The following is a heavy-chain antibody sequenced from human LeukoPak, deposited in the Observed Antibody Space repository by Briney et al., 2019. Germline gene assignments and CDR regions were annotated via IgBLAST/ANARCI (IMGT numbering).Heavy chain of an antibody. CDR1: GYTFTGDW. J-gene: IGHJ1*01. D-gene: IGHD3-16*01. V-gene: IGHV5-51*01. CDR3: ARTDFDYVWGSWGH. CDR2: FYPGESDT. Sequence: GESLKISCKASGYTFTGDWIGWVRQMPGKGLEWMGLFYPGESDTRFSPSFEGQVTMSADESTSTAYLQWSSLKASDTAMYYCARTDFDYVWGSWGHWGQGTLVTVSS.